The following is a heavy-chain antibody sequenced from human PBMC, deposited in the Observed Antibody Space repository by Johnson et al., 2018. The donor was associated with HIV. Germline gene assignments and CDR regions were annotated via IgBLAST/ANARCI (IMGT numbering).Heavy chain of an antibody. CDR2: ISYDGSNR. CDR1: GFTFSVYD. Sequence: QVQLVESGGGLVQPGGSLRLSCTASGFTFSVYDMHWVRQAPGKGLEWVAVISYDGSNRFYADSVKGRFTISRHNAKNSLYLQMNSLRAEDTAVYYCARGGWGIAAAGTRAFDIWGQGTMVTVSS. V-gene: IGHV3-30-3*01. D-gene: IGHD6-13*01. CDR3: ARGGWGIAAAGTRAFDI. J-gene: IGHJ3*02.